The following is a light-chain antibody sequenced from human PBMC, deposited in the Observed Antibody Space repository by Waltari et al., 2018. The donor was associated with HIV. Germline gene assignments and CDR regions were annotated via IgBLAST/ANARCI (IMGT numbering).Light chain of an antibody. J-gene: IGKJ2*01. Sequence: DIQLTQSPSSLSASVGDRVTITCRASQGSANHLAWYQQKPGKVPKLLIYAASTRQAGVPSRFSGGGAETDLTLTISSLQPEDVASYYCQKYNSAPYTFGQGTRLEIK. CDR1: QGSANH. V-gene: IGKV1-27*01. CDR2: AAS. CDR3: QKYNSAPYT.